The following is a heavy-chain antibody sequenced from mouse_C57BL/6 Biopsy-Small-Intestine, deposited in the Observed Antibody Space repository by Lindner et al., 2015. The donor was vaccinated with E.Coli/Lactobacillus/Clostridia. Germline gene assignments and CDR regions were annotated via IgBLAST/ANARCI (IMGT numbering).Heavy chain of an antibody. J-gene: IGHJ4*01. Sequence: ASVKVSCKASGVIFNNYAVNWVRQAPGQGLEWMGRIIPVLGLTNYAQTFQGRVTITADKSTNVAYMELSSLRSEDTAIYYCAKMDTGISAFDYWGQGTPVTVSA. V-gene: IGHV14-2*02. D-gene: IGHD1-2*01. CDR3: AKMDTGISAFDY. CDR1: GVIFNNYA. CDR2: IIPVLGLT.